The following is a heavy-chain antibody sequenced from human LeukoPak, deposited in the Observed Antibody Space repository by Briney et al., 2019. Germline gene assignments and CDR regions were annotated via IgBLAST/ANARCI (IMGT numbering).Heavy chain of an antibody. Sequence: MSGGSLRLSCAASGFTFSNAWMSWVRQAPGKGREWVGRIKSKTDGGTTDYAAPVKGRFTISRDDSKNTLYLQMNSLKTEDTAVYYCTTGVMITFGGVIVFDYWGQGTLVSVSS. CDR2: IKSKTDGGTT. D-gene: IGHD3-16*02. J-gene: IGHJ4*02. V-gene: IGHV3-15*01. CDR3: TTGVMITFGGVIVFDY. CDR1: GFTFSNAW.